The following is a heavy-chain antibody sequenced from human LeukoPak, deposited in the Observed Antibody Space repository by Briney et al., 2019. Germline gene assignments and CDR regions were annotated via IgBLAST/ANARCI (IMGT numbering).Heavy chain of an antibody. V-gene: IGHV4-34*01. CDR3: ARVWNSGYEYYFDY. D-gene: IGHD5-12*01. Sequence: PSETLSLTCAAYGGSFSGYYWSWIRQPPGKGLEWIGEINHSGSTNYNPSLKSRVTISVDTSKNQSSLKLSSVTAADTAVYYCARVWNSGYEYYFDYWGQGTLVTVSS. J-gene: IGHJ4*02. CDR1: GGSFSGYY. CDR2: INHSGST.